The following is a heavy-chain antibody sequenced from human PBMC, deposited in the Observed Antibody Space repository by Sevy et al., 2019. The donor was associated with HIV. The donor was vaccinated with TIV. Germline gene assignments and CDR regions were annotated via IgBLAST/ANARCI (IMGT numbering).Heavy chain of an antibody. D-gene: IGHD4-4*01. J-gene: IGHJ3*02. CDR1: GGSISDHY. CDR2: FYYGSGTT. Sequence: SETLSLTCPVSGGSISDHYWSWIRQPPGKGLEWIGYFYYGSGTTNYNTSLKSRVTISIDTSKNQFSLKVSSVTAADTAVYYCARQGTTLTTLYAFHIWGQGTMVTVSS. V-gene: IGHV4-59*08. CDR3: ARQGTTLTTLYAFHI.